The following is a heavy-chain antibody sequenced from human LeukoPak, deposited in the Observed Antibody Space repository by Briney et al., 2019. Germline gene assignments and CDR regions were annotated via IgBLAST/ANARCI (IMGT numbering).Heavy chain of an antibody. J-gene: IGHJ5*02. Sequence: GGSLRLSCAASGFTFDDYGMSWVRQAPGKGLEWVSAISGSGGSTYYADSVKGRFTISRDNSKNTLYLQMNSLRAEDTAVYYCAKDRPEYYYGSGSYYPGKPAANWFDPWGQGTLVTVSS. CDR2: ISGSGGST. D-gene: IGHD3-10*01. CDR1: GFTFDDYG. CDR3: AKDRPEYYYGSGSYYPGKPAANWFDP. V-gene: IGHV3-23*01.